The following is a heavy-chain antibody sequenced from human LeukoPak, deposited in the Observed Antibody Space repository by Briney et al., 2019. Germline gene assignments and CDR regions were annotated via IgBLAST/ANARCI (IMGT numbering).Heavy chain of an antibody. J-gene: IGHJ5*02. Sequence: PSETLCLTCAVSGYSISSGYYWGWIRQPPGKGLEWIGSIYTSGSTYYNPSLKSRVNISVDTSKNQFSLKLSSVTAADTAVYYCARKSISLEWLPPNWFDPWGQGSPVTLSP. CDR1: GYSISSGYY. V-gene: IGHV4-38-2*01. D-gene: IGHD3-3*01. CDR2: IYTSGST. CDR3: ARKSISLEWLPPNWFDP.